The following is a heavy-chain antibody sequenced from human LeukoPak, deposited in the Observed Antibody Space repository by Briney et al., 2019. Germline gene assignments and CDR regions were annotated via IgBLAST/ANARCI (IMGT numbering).Heavy chain of an antibody. CDR3: ARVLPPQYYYDSSGLFDY. J-gene: IGHJ4*02. V-gene: IGHV3-30*04. Sequence: GSLRLSCAASGFTFSSYAMHWVRQAPGKGLEWVAVVWSDGTNKYYPDSVKGRFTISRDNSRRTLYLQMNSLRAEDTAVYYCARVLPPQYYYDSSGLFDYWGQGTLVTVSS. D-gene: IGHD3-22*01. CDR2: VWSDGTNK. CDR1: GFTFSSYA.